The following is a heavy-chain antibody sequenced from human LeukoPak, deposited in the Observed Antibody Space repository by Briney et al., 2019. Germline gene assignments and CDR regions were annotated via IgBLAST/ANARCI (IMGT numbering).Heavy chain of an antibody. CDR2: ISNTGLTT. CDR1: GFIFSNYA. D-gene: IGHD3-9*01. Sequence: TGGSLRLSCAASGFIFSNYAMSWVRQAPGKGLEWVSYISNTGLTTYYADSVKGRFTISRDNSKNTLYLQMNSLRAEDTAVYYCAKVNYDILTAYVFWGQGTMVTVSS. CDR3: AKVNYDILTAYVF. V-gene: IGHV3-23*01. J-gene: IGHJ3*01.